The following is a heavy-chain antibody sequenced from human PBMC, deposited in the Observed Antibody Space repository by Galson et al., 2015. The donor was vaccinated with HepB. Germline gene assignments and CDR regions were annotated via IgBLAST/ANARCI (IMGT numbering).Heavy chain of an antibody. CDR3: ARDLGVAAAGTENYYYYGMDV. J-gene: IGHJ6*02. CDR2: IYHSGST. D-gene: IGHD6-13*01. V-gene: IGHV4-4*02. Sequence: SETLSLTCAVSGGSISSSNWWSWVRQPPGKGLEWIGEIYHSGSTNYNPSLKSRVTISVDKSKNQFSLKLSSVTAADTAVYYCARDLGVAAAGTENYYYYGMDVWGQGTTVTVSS. CDR1: GGSISSSNW.